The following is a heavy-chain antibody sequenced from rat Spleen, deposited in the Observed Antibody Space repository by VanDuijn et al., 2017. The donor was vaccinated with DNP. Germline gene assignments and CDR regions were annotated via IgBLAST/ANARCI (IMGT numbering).Heavy chain of an antibody. Sequence: EVQLVESGGGLVQPGRSLKLSCAASGFTFSDYNMAWVRQAPKKGLEWVATISYDGRSTDYRDSVKGRFTTSRDNEKSTLYLQMDSLRSEDTATYYCTRGGGSSDYWGQGVMVTVSS. V-gene: IGHV5-7*01. D-gene: IGHD5-1*01. J-gene: IGHJ2*01. CDR3: TRGGGSSDY. CDR1: GFTFSDYN. CDR2: ISYDGRST.